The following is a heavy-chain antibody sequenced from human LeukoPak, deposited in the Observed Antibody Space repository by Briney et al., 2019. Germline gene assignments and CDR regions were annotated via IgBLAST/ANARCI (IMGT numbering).Heavy chain of an antibody. J-gene: IGHJ3*02. V-gene: IGHV3-33*01. CDR2: IWYDGSNK. CDR3: ARDNGRWILDAFDI. CDR1: GFTFSSYG. Sequence: PGGSLRLSCAASGFTFSSYGMHWVRQAPDKGLEWVAVIWYDGSNKYYADSVKGRFTISRDNSKNTLYLQMNSLRAEDTAVYYCARDNGRWILDAFDIWGQGTMVTVSS. D-gene: IGHD5-18*01.